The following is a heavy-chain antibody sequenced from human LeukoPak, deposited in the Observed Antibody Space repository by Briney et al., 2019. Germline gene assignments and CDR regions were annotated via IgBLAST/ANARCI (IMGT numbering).Heavy chain of an antibody. D-gene: IGHD3-9*01. Sequence: GGSLRLSCAASGFTFSSYAMHWVRQAPGKGLEWVAVISYDGSNKYYADSVKGRFTISRDNAKNSLYLQMNSLRAEDTAVYYCARGVVRYFDYWGQGALVTVSS. V-gene: IGHV3-30-3*01. CDR2: ISYDGSNK. J-gene: IGHJ4*02. CDR3: ARGVVRYFDY. CDR1: GFTFSSYA.